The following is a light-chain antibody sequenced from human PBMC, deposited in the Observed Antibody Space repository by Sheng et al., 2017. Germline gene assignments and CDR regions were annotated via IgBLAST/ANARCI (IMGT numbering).Light chain of an antibody. CDR3: GTWDNSLGMMV. Sequence: QSVLTQPPSVSAAPDRRSPSHALGAISSVGDAYISWYQHLSGTGPKIVIYENDKRPSWIPDRFSGSKSGTSVTLGITGVQTGDEADYYCGTWDNSLGMMVFGGGTKLTVL. CDR1: ISSVGDAY. CDR2: END. V-gene: IGLV1-51*02. J-gene: IGLJ2*01.